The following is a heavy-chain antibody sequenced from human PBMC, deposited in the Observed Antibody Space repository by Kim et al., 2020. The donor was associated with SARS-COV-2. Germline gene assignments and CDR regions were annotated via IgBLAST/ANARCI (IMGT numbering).Heavy chain of an antibody. J-gene: IGHJ4*02. Sequence: GGTYSNSYLKGRVHISVDTSKNQFALKRSAVTAADTAVYYCARGEGQLFDYWGQGTLVTVSS. CDR3: ARGEGQLFDY. V-gene: IGHV4-39*01. CDR2: GGT. D-gene: IGHD3-10*01.